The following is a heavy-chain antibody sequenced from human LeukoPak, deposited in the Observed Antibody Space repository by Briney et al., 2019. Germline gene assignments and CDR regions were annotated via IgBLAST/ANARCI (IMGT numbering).Heavy chain of an antibody. CDR2: ISSSGSTI. V-gene: IGHV3-48*03. Sequence: PGGSLRLSCAASGFTFSSYEMNWVRQAPGKGLEWVSYISSSGSTIYYADSVKGRFTISRDNAKNSLNLQMNSLRAEDTAVYYCARDKDIVVVPAAPLGAFDIWGQGTMVTVSS. CDR1: GFTFSSYE. D-gene: IGHD2-2*01. CDR3: ARDKDIVVVPAAPLGAFDI. J-gene: IGHJ3*02.